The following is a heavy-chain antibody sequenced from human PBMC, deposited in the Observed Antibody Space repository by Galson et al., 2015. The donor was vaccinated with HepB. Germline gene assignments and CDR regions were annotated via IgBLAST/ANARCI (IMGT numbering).Heavy chain of an antibody. CDR3: AREATYASAEPMMAVVTAFDY. Sequence: TLSLTCTVSGGSISSYYWSWLRQPAGKGLEWIGRLYTTGGTNSNPSLKSRVTMSADTSKNQFSLKLTSVTAADTAVYYCAREATYASAEPMMAVVTAFDYWGQGALVAVSS. D-gene: IGHD3-22*01. CDR1: GGSISSYY. V-gene: IGHV4-4*07. J-gene: IGHJ4*02. CDR2: LYTTGGT.